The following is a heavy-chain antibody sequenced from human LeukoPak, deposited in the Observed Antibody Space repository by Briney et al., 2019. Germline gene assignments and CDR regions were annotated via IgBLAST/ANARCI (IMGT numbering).Heavy chain of an antibody. CDR1: GGSLGGYY. Sequence: PSETLSLTCGVSGGSLGGYYWSWIRQAPGKGLEWIGEIHDSGRTNYNPSLKSRVTISVDTSKNQFPLHLNSVTAADTAVYYCARVKAVPAPRGFDSWGQGTLVTVSS. J-gene: IGHJ4*02. CDR3: ARVKAVPAPRGFDS. CDR2: IHDSGRT. D-gene: IGHD6-19*01. V-gene: IGHV4-34*01.